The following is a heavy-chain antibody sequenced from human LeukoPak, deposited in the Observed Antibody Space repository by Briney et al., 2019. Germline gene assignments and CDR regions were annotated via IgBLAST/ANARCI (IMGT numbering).Heavy chain of an antibody. CDR1: GYTFTGYY. J-gene: IGHJ4*02. V-gene: IGHV1-2*02. CDR3: ARGMAPLSVLMMYLALPQDY. Sequence: ASVKVSCKASGYTFTGYYMHWVRQAPGQGLEWMGWINPNSGGTNYAQKFQGRVTMTRDTSISTAYMELSRLRSDDTAVYYCARGMAPLSVLMMYLALPQDYWGQGTLVTVSS. D-gene: IGHD2-8*01. CDR2: INPNSGGT.